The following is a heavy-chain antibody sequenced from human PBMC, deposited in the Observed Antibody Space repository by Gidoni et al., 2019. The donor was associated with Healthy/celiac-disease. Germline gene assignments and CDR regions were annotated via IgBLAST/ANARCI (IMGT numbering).Heavy chain of an antibody. CDR1: GGSFSGYY. CDR3: ARGPWFGEPQYYYGMDV. CDR2: INHSGST. V-gene: IGHV4-34*01. J-gene: IGHJ6*02. D-gene: IGHD3-10*01. Sequence: QVQLQQWGAGLLKPSETLSLTCPVYGGSFSGYYWRWIRQPPGKGLEWIGEINHSGSTNYNPSLKRRVTISVDTSKNQFSLKLSSVTAADTAVYYCARGPWFGEPQYYYGMDVWGQGTTVTVSS.